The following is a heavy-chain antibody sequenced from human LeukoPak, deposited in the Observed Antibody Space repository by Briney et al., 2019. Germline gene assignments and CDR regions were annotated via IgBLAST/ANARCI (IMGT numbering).Heavy chain of an antibody. CDR3: ARARVTMILDAFDI. V-gene: IGHV4-31*03. D-gene: IGHD3-22*01. CDR1: GGSISSGGYY. J-gene: IGHJ3*02. CDR2: IYYSGST. Sequence: PSQTLSLTCTVSGGSISSGGYYWSWIRQHPGKGLEWIGYIYYSGSTYYNPSLKSRVSISVDTSKNQFSLKLSSVTAADTAVYYCARARVTMILDAFDIWGQGTMVTVSS.